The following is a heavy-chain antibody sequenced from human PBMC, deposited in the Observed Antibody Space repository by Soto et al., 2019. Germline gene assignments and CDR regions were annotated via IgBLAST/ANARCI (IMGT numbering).Heavy chain of an antibody. J-gene: IGHJ6*02. CDR2: IKRKTDGGTT. D-gene: IGHD2-15*01. CDR3: TTHMDSGMYYYGMDV. Sequence: PXGCLRLSGGTSGWSCSNAYRSWVRHAPGKGLEWVGRIKRKTDGGTTDYAAPVKGRFTISRDDSKNPLYLQMNSLKTEDTAVYHCTTHMDSGMYYYGMDVCGQGTTLTVSS. V-gene: IGHV3-15*01. CDR1: GWSCSNAY.